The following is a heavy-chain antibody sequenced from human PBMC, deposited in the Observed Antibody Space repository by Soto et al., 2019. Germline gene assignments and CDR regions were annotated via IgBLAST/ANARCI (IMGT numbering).Heavy chain of an antibody. J-gene: IGHJ4*02. CDR3: ASPRLG. V-gene: IGHV3-7*01. CDR2: INTDGSER. Sequence: DVQMVESGGGVVQPGGSLRLSCAASGFTFSTFWMNWFRQSPGKGLEWVANINTDGSERNYVGSVKGRFTISRDNAKNSVFLTMNNLRVEDTSVYYCASPRLGWGQGTLVAVSS. CDR1: GFTFSTFW. D-gene: IGHD4-17*01.